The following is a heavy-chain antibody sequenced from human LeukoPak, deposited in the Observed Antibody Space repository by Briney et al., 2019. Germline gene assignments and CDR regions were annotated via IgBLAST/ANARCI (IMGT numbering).Heavy chain of an antibody. CDR3: ASQYGGNSHFDY. CDR2: IRYDGSNK. CDR1: GFTFSSYG. J-gene: IGHJ4*02. V-gene: IGHV3-30*02. D-gene: IGHD4-23*01. Sequence: PGGSLRLSCAASGFTFSSYGMHWVRQAPGKGLEWVAFIRYDGSNKYYADSVKGRFTISRDNSKNTLYLQMNSLRAEDTAVYYCASQYGGNSHFDYWGQGTLVTVSS.